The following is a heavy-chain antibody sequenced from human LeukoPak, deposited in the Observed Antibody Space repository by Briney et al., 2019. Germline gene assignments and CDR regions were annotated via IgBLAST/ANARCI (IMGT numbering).Heavy chain of an antibody. V-gene: IGHV3-23*01. CDR2: ISGSGGST. D-gene: IGHD6-6*01. CDR1: GFTFSSYA. CDR3: ARHRSSWLIDY. J-gene: IGHJ4*02. Sequence: PGGSLRLSCAASGFTFSSYAMRWVRQAPGKGLERVSAISGSGGSTYYADSVKGRFTISRDNSKNTLYLQMNSLRAEDTAVYYCARHRSSWLIDYWGQGTLVTVSS.